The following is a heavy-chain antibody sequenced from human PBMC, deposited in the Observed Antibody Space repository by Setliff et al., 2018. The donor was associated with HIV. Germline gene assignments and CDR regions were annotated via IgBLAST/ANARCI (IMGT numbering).Heavy chain of an antibody. CDR2: IYYSGTT. D-gene: IGHD4-17*01. CDR3: ARHGGYSYFYYYYMDV. V-gene: IGHV4-31*03. J-gene: IGHJ6*03. CDR1: GGSISSGGYY. Sequence: SETLSLTCTVSGGSISSGGYYWSWIRQHPGKGLEWIGYIYYSGTTYYNPSLKSRATISVDTSKNQFSLKLTSVTATDTAVYYCARHGGYSYFYYYYMDVWGKGTTVTVSS.